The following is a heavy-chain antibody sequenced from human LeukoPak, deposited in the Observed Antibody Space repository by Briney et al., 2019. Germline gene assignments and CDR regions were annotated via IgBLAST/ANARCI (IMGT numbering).Heavy chain of an antibody. Sequence: PGGSLRLSCAASGFTFSSYAMHWVRQAPGKGLEWVAVISYDGSNKYYADSVKGRFTISRDNSKNTLYLQMNSLRAEDTAVYYCARETTYYDILTGALDYWGPGTLVTVSS. D-gene: IGHD3-9*01. CDR3: ARETTYYDILTGALDY. J-gene: IGHJ4*02. V-gene: IGHV3-30*04. CDR2: ISYDGSNK. CDR1: GFTFSSYA.